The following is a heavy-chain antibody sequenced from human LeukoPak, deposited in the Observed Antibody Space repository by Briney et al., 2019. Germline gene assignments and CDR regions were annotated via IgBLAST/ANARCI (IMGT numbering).Heavy chain of an antibody. D-gene: IGHD6-13*01. CDR2: ISSSSSYI. CDR1: GFTFSSYS. J-gene: IGHJ4*02. V-gene: IGHV3-21*01. CDR3: ARVLSISWYVYFDY. Sequence: GGSLRLSCAASGFTFSSYSMNWVRQAPGKGLEWVSSISSSSSYIYYADSVKGRFTISRDNAKNSLYLQMNSLRAEDTAVYYCARVLSISWYVYFDYWGQGTLVTVSS.